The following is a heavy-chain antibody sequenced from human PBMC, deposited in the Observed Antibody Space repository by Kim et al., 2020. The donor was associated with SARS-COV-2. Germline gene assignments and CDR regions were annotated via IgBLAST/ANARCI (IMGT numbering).Heavy chain of an antibody. CDR3: ARDQGMTTVVTTFDL. Sequence: QKFQGRVTITADKSTSTAYMGLSSLRSEDTAVYYCARDQGMTTVVTTFDLWGRGTLVTVSS. V-gene: IGHV1-69*04. D-gene: IGHD4-17*01. J-gene: IGHJ2*01.